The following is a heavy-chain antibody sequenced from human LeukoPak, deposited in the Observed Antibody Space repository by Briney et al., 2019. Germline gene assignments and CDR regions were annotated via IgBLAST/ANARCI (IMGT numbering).Heavy chain of an antibody. J-gene: IGHJ5*02. V-gene: IGHV4-4*07. D-gene: IGHD3-9*01. CDR1: GGSISSYY. CDR3: GRASTDILTGYPGIFWFDP. CDR2: IYTSGST. Sequence: SETLSLTCTVSGGSISSYYWSWIRQPAGKGLEWIGRIYTSGSTNYNPSLKSRVTMSVDTSKNQFSLKLSSVTAADTAVYYCGRASTDILTGYPGIFWFDPWGQGTLVTVSS.